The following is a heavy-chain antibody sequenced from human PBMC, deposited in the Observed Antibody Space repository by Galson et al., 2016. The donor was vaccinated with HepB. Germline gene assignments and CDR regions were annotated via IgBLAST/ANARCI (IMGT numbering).Heavy chain of an antibody. Sequence: SVKVSCKASGYTFTGYYIHWIRQAPGQGLEWMGYITTYSGDTYYAPNLQDRVTMTTDTSTRTAYMELRSLRSDDTAVYYCARDRDNYGSGSDYWGQGTLVTVSS. J-gene: IGHJ4*02. CDR2: ITTYSGDT. CDR1: GYTFTGYY. CDR3: ARDRDNYGSGSDY. V-gene: IGHV1-18*04. D-gene: IGHD3-10*01.